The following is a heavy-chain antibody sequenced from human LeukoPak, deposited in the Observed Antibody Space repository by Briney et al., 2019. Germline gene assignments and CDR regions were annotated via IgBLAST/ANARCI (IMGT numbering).Heavy chain of an antibody. J-gene: IGHJ4*02. Sequence: GGSLRLSCAASGFTFSSYAMSWVRQAPGKGLEWVSAISGSGGSTYYADSVKGRFTISRDNSKITLYLQMNSLRAEDTAVYYCAKLYPYDFWSGYSSAFYFDYWGQGTLVTVSS. CDR1: GFTFSSYA. CDR3: AKLYPYDFWSGYSSAFYFDY. CDR2: ISGSGGST. V-gene: IGHV3-23*01. D-gene: IGHD3-3*01.